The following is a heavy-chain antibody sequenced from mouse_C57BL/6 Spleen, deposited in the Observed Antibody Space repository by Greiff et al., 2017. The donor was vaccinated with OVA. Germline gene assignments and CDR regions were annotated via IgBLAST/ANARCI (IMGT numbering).Heavy chain of an antibody. CDR1: GYTFTSYD. V-gene: IGHV1-85*01. Sequence: QVQLQQSGPELVKPGASVKLSCKASGYTFTSYDINWVKQRPGQGLEWIGWIYPRDGSTKSNEKFKGKATLTVDTSSSTADMELHSLTSEDSAVYFCARTAQATGARFAYWGQGTLVTVSA. J-gene: IGHJ3*01. D-gene: IGHD3-2*02. CDR2: IYPRDGST. CDR3: ARTAQATGARFAY.